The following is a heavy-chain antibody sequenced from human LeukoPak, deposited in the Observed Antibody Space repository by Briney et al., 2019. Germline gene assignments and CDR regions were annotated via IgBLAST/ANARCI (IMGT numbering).Heavy chain of an antibody. Sequence: GGSLRLSCAASGFSFNLYSINWVRQAPGKGLEWVSGISGSGGSTYYADSVKGRFTISRDNSKNTLYLQMNSLRAGDTAVYYCAKGSGSYPYNWLDPWGQGTLITVSS. CDR1: GFSFNLYS. V-gene: IGHV3-23*01. J-gene: IGHJ5*02. CDR2: ISGSGGST. D-gene: IGHD1-26*01. CDR3: AKGSGSYPYNWLDP.